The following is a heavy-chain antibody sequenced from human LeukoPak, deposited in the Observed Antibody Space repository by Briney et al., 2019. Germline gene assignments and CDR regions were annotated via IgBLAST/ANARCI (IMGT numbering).Heavy chain of an antibody. Sequence: SETLSLICAVSGGSISTTDFDWAWIRQPPGQGLEWIATISSSGESYYDPYLMSRVTISVDTSKNQFSLDVTSVTAADTGLFYCARFKGGTGFDYWGRGILVIVS. V-gene: IGHV4-39*01. CDR1: GGSISTTDFD. CDR2: ISSSGES. CDR3: ARFKGGTGFDY. D-gene: IGHD1-26*01. J-gene: IGHJ4*02.